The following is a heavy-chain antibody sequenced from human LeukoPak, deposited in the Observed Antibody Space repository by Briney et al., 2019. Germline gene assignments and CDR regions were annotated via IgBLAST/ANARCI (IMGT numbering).Heavy chain of an antibody. J-gene: IGHJ4*02. D-gene: IGHD6-19*01. Sequence: GGSPRLSCAASRLTVSGNYMSWVRQAPGKGLEWVSVLYSGGDTCYADSVKGRFTISRDNSKNSLYLQMNSLRAEDTAVYYCARGATVAGDFDYWGQGTLVTVSS. CDR1: RLTVSGNY. V-gene: IGHV3-66*01. CDR3: ARGATVAGDFDY. CDR2: LYSGGDT.